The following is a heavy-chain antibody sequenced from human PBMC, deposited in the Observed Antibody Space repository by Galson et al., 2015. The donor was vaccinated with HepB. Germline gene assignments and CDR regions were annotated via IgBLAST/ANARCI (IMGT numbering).Heavy chain of an antibody. D-gene: IGHD5-12*01. CDR1: GFTFSSYS. CDR3: ARDRVGSGYDLPGNI. J-gene: IGHJ3*02. CDR2: ISSSSSYI. V-gene: IGHV3-21*01. Sequence: SLRLSCAASGFTFSSYSMNWVRQAPGKGLEWVSSISSSSSYIYYADSVKGRFTISRDNAKNSLYLQMNSLRAEDTAVYYCARDRVGSGYDLPGNIWGQGTMVTVSS.